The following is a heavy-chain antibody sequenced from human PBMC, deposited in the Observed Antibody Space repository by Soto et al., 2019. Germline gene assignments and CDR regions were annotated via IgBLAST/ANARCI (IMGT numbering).Heavy chain of an antibody. CDR2: MNPNSGNT. CDR1: GYTFTSYD. CDR3: ARVYSSGWIRDKDY. J-gene: IGHJ4*02. V-gene: IGHV1-8*01. D-gene: IGHD6-19*01. Sequence: GASVKVSCKASGYTFTSYDINWVRQATGQGLEWMGWMNPNSGNTGYAQKFQGRVTMTRNTSISTAYMELSSLRSEDTAVYYCARVYSSGWIRDKDYWGQGTLVTVSS.